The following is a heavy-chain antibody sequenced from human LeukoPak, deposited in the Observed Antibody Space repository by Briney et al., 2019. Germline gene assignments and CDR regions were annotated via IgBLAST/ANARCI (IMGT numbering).Heavy chain of an antibody. CDR1: GGTFSSYA. J-gene: IGHJ4*02. CDR2: IIPIFGTA. V-gene: IGHV1-69*05. CDR3: ARAAFRHYDSSGLLFDY. D-gene: IGHD3-22*01. Sequence: SVKVSCKASGGTFSSYAISWVRQAPGQGLEWMGGIIPIFGTANYAQKLQGRVTITTDESTSTAYMELSSLRSEDTAVYYCARAAFRHYDSSGLLFDYWGQGTLVTVSS.